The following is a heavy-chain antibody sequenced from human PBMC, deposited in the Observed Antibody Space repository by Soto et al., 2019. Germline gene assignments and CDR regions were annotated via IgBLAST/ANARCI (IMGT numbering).Heavy chain of an antibody. Sequence: PSETLSLTCAVSGGSISSSNWWGWVRQPPGKGLEWIGEIYHSGSTNYNPSLKSRVTISVDKSKNQFSLKLSSVTAADTAVYYCARGSQGYYYGMDVWGQGTTVTVSS. CDR1: GGSISSSNW. V-gene: IGHV4-4*02. CDR3: ARGSQGYYYGMDV. J-gene: IGHJ6*02. CDR2: IYHSGST.